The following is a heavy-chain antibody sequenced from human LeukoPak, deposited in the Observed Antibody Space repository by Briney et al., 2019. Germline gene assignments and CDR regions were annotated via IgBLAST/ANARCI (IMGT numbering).Heavy chain of an antibody. CDR2: IDGRGSTI. D-gene: IGHD2-15*01. Sequence: PGGSLRLSGAASGFTFSSYEMNWVRRAPGKGLEWVSYIDGRGSTIYYADSVKGRFTISRDNSKNTLYLQMNSLRAEDTAVYYCAKGFCSGGSCYYFDYWGQGTLVTVS. V-gene: IGHV3-48*03. CDR3: AKGFCSGGSCYYFDY. J-gene: IGHJ4*02. CDR1: GFTFSSYE.